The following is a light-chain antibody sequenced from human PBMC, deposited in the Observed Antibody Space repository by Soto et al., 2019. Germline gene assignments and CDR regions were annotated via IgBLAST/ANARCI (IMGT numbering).Light chain of an antibody. Sequence: QSALTQPASVSGSLGQSITISCTGTSSDVGGYNYVSWNQQHPGKDPKVVIFEVTKRPSGVSSRFSGSKSGNTASLTVSGLQAEDEGDYYCSSYTSSRTVLFGGGTQLTVL. J-gene: IGLJ2*01. CDR3: SSYTSSRTVL. CDR1: SSDVGGYNY. CDR2: EVT. V-gene: IGLV2-14*01.